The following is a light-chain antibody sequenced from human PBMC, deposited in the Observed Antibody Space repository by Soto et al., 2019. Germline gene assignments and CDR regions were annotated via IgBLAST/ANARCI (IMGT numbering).Light chain of an antibody. V-gene: IGKV3-15*01. CDR3: QQYSNWPPEYT. Sequence: EIVMTQSPATLSVSPGERATLSCRASQSVSSNLAWYQQKPGQARRLLISGASTRATAIPARFSGSGSGTEFTLSISSLQSEDFAVYYCQQYSNWPPEYTFGQGTKLEIK. CDR1: QSVSSN. J-gene: IGKJ2*01. CDR2: GAS.